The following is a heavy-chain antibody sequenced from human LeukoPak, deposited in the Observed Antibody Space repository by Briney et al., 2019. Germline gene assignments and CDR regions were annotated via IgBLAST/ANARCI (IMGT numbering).Heavy chain of an antibody. CDR1: GGYFSGYY. CDR3: ARWGTDLWVPGVPYYYMDV. CDR2: INHSGST. V-gene: IGHV4-34*01. J-gene: IGHJ6*03. D-gene: IGHD3-16*01. Sequence: PSETLSLTCAVYGGYFSGYYWSWIRQPPGKGLEWIGEINHSGSTNYNPSLKSRVTISVDTSKNQFSLKLRSVTAADTAVYYCARWGTDLWVPGVPYYYMDVWGKGTTVTVSS.